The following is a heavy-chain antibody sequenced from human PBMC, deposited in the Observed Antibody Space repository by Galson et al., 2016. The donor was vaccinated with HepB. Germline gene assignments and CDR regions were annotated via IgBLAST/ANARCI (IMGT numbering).Heavy chain of an antibody. Sequence: SETLSLTCTVSRGSIGNYYWNWIRQPPGKGLEWIGYIYNSGSTNYNLSLKSRVTISVDTSKNQFSLKVTSVTAADTAIYFCARGLSSSWTGGFDIGGQGILVTVSS. CDR1: RGSIGNYY. CDR3: ARGLSSSWTGGFDI. CDR2: IYNSGST. V-gene: IGHV4-59*01. D-gene: IGHD6-13*01. J-gene: IGHJ5*02.